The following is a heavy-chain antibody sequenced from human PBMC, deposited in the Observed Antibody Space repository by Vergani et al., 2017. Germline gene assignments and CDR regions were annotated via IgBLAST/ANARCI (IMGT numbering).Heavy chain of an antibody. CDR3: AKDVLLRSSVHMDV. V-gene: IGHV3-23*04. CDR1: GFIFQNYT. CDR2: ISGSGGFT. J-gene: IGHJ6*03. Sequence: VNLVGSGGGVVQPGRSLRLSCATYGFIFQNYTMHWVRQAPGKGLEWVSGISGSGGFTYYADSVKGRFTISRDNSKNTMYLQMNSLRAEDTAVYYCAKDVLLRSSVHMDVWGKGP. D-gene: IGHD2-2*01.